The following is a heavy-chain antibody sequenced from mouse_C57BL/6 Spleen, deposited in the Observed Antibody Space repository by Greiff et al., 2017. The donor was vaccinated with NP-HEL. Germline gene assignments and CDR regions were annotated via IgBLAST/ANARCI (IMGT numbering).Heavy chain of an antibody. CDR2: IWTGGGT. J-gene: IGHJ2*01. D-gene: IGHD1-2*01. Sequence: QVQLQESGPGLVAPSQSLSITCTVSGFSLTSYAISWVRQPPGKGLEWLGVIWTGGGTNYNSAPKSRLSISKDNSKSQVFLKMNSLQTDDTARYYCARSDYYGRGYFDYWGQGTTLTVSS. V-gene: IGHV2-9-1*01. CDR3: ARSDYYGRGYFDY. CDR1: GFSLTSYA.